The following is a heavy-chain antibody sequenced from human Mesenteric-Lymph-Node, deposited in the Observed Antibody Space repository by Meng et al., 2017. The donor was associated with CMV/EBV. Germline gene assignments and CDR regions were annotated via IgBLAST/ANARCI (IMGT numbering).Heavy chain of an antibody. CDR1: GGSISSYY. D-gene: IGHD6-19*01. V-gene: IGHV4-59*05. Sequence: SETLSLTCTVSGGSISSYYWSWIRQPPGKGLEWIGSVNYGGSPYSNPSLKSRVTISVDTSKNQFSLKLSSVTAAETAVYYCARWGYSSGFYYFDYWGQGTLVTVSS. CDR2: VNYGGSP. CDR3: ARWGYSSGFYYFDY. J-gene: IGHJ4*02.